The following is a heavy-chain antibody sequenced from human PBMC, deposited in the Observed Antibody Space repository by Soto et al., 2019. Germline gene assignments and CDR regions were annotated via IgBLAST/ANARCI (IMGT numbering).Heavy chain of an antibody. D-gene: IGHD2-15*01. CDR2: ISHSGSA. J-gene: IGHJ4*02. Sequence: PSETLSLTCAVSGVSFSGYYWNWVRQPPGKGLEGIGEISHSGSAIHNPSLKRRVTLSVDTSKNQFSLTVSSVTAAHTAMYFCARGRRTGYCYGASCYHSLLWGQGALVTVSS. V-gene: IGHV4-34*01. CDR1: GVSFSGYY. CDR3: ARGRRTGYCYGASCYHSLL.